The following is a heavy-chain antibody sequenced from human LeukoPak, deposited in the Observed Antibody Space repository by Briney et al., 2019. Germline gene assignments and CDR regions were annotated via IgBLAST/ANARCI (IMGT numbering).Heavy chain of an antibody. CDR3: ARDSPLFRGIMGISNHYYYMDV. CDR1: GYTFSTYG. CDR2: IHTHNGYT. J-gene: IGHJ6*03. V-gene: IGHV1-18*04. D-gene: IGHD3-16*01. Sequence: ASVKVSCKASGYTFSTYGISWVRQAPGQGLEWLGWIHTHNGYTNYAQKVQGRVTMTTDTSANTAYMELRSLRSDDTAVYYCARDSPLFRGIMGISNHYYYMDVWGKGTTVTVSS.